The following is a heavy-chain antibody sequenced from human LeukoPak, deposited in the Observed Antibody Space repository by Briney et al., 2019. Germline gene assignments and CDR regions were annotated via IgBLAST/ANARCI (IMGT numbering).Heavy chain of an antibody. J-gene: IGHJ4*02. Sequence: GGSLRLSCAASRFTFSTYGMSWVRQAPGKGLEWVSSISGSGGSTNYADSVKGRFTISRDNSKNTLYLQLNSLRAEDTAVYYCAKDLHWGLDYWGQGALVTVSS. CDR1: RFTFSTYG. V-gene: IGHV3-23*01. CDR3: AKDLHWGLDY. CDR2: ISGSGGST. D-gene: IGHD7-27*01.